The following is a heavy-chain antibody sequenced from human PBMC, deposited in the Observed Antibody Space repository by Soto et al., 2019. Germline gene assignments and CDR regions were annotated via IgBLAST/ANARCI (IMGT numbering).Heavy chain of an antibody. V-gene: IGHV5-51*01. J-gene: IGHJ4*02. CDR3: ARHHYDFWSGYFPDY. Sequence: LGESLKISCKGSGYSFTSYWIGWVRQMPGKGLEWMGIIYPGDSDTRYSPSFQGQVTISADKSISAAYLQWSSLKASDTAMYYCARHHYDFWSGYFPDYWGQGTLVTVSS. CDR2: IYPGDSDT. CDR1: GYSFTSYW. D-gene: IGHD3-3*01.